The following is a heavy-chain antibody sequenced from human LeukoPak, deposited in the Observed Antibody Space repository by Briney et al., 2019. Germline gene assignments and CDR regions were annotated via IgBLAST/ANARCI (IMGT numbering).Heavy chain of an antibody. CDR3: ARDRCSSTSCYNTPNWFDP. CDR2: INQGGSDK. J-gene: IGHJ5*02. D-gene: IGHD2-2*02. Sequence: GSLRLSCAASGFTFSNAWMSWVRQAPGKGLEWVANINQGGSDKSYVDSVKGRFTVSRDNAKNSVYLQMNSLRSEDTAFYHCARDRCSSTSCYNTPNWFDPWGQGTLVTVSS. V-gene: IGHV3-7*03. CDR1: GFTFSNAW.